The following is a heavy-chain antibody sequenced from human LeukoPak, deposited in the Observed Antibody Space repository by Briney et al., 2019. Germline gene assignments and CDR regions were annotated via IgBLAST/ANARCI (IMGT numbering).Heavy chain of an antibody. V-gene: IGHV3-23*01. J-gene: IGHJ2*01. D-gene: IGHD3-10*01. CDR3: AKGVRGIIITGYWYFDL. CDR1: GFTFSSYA. CDR2: ISGSGGST. Sequence: GGSLRLSCAASGFTFSSYAMSWVRQAPGKGLEWVSAISGSGGSTYYADSVKGRFTISRDNSKNALCLQMNSLRAEDTAVYYCAKGVRGIIITGYWYFDLWGRGTLVAVSS.